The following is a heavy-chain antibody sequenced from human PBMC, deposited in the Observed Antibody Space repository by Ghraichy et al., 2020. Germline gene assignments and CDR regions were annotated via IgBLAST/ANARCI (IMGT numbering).Heavy chain of an antibody. V-gene: IGHV4-59*01. Sequence: GSLRLSCTISGGSIGNYYWSWIRQPPGRGLEWIGFIFHTGTTNNNPSLQSPVTMSIDASKNQFSLELLSVTPADTAVYYCARVAYSGYDFRGAFDIWGHWTLVTVSS. CDR2: IFHTGTT. D-gene: IGHD5-12*01. J-gene: IGHJ3*02. CDR3: ARVAYSGYDFRGAFDI. CDR1: GGSIGNYY.